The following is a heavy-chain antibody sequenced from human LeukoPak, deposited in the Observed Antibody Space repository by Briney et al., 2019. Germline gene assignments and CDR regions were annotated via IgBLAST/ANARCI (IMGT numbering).Heavy chain of an antibody. Sequence: SVKVSCEASVVTFSSYAISRVRQAPGQGLEWMGGIIPIFGTANYAQKFQGRVTITADESTSTAYMELSSLRSEDTAVYYCARDSGYYGSGQSYFDYWGQGTLVTVSS. V-gene: IGHV1-69*13. J-gene: IGHJ4*02. D-gene: IGHD3-10*01. CDR3: ARDSGYYGSGQSYFDY. CDR1: VVTFSSYA. CDR2: IIPIFGTA.